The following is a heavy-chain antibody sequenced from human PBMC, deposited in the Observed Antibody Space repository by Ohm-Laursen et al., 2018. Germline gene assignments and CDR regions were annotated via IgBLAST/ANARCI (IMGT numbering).Heavy chain of an antibody. CDR1: GGSFSGYY. J-gene: IGHJ4*02. D-gene: IGHD5-18*01. CDR3: ATVDTAMVHKRKRGY. V-gene: IGHV4-34*01. CDR2: INHSGST. Sequence: SETLSLTCAVYGGSFSGYYWSWIRQPPGKGLEWIGEINHSGSTNYNPSLKSRVTISVDTSKNQFSLKLSSVTAADTAVYYCATVDTAMVHKRKRGYWGQGTLVTVSS.